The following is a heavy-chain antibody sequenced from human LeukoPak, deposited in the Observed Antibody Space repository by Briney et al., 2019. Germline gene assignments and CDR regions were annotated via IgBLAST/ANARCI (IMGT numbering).Heavy chain of an antibody. CDR1: GFTFSDYY. Sequence: GGSLRPSCAASGFTFSDYYMSWIRQAPGKGLEWVSYISSSGSTIYYAESVKGRFTISRDNAKNSLYLQMNSLRAEDTAVYYCARDEYYDSSGYYYGWFDPWGQGTLVTVSS. J-gene: IGHJ5*02. V-gene: IGHV3-11*01. CDR2: ISSSGSTI. CDR3: ARDEYYDSSGYYYGWFDP. D-gene: IGHD3-22*01.